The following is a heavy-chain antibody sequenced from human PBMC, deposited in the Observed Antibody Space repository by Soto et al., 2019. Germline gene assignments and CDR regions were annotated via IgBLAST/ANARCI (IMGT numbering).Heavy chain of an antibody. J-gene: IGHJ6*02. CDR1: GFTFSSYA. CDR3: AKVLPIKSGFDQWPRKVYYYGMDV. CDR2: ISGSGGST. D-gene: IGHD6-19*01. V-gene: IGHV3-23*01. Sequence: EVQLLESGGGLVQPGGSLRLSCAASGFTFSSYAMSWVRQAPGKGLEWVSAISGSGGSTYYADSVKGRFTISRDNSKNTLYLQMNSLRAEDTAVYYCAKVLPIKSGFDQWPRKVYYYGMDVWGQGTTVTVSS.